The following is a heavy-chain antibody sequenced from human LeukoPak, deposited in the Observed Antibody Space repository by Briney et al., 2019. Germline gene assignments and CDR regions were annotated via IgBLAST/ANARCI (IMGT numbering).Heavy chain of an antibody. CDR1: GGSISSYY. CDR3: ARVPYYDFWSGPMYYFDY. V-gene: IGHV4-59*01. D-gene: IGHD3-3*01. CDR2: IYYSGST. J-gene: IGHJ4*02. Sequence: PSETLSLTCTVSGGSISSYYWSWIRQPPGKGLEWIGYIYYSGSTNYNPSLKSRVTISVDTSKNQFSLKLSSVTAADTAVYYCARVPYYDFWSGPMYYFDYWGQGTLVTVSS.